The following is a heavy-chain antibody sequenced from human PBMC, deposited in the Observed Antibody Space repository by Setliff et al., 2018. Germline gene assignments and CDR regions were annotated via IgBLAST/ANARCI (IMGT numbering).Heavy chain of an antibody. D-gene: IGHD3-22*01. V-gene: IGHV1-18*01. CDR2: YSPYNGKT. CDR1: GSTFTDSI. Sequence: RASVKVSCKASGSTFTDSIVNWVRQAPGQGLEWVGWYSPYNGKTYSAQKFLGRVTVTTDTSTGTAYMELGSLTSDDTAIYYCARINFYVSSGYYYAPDYWGPGTLVTVSS. J-gene: IGHJ4*02. CDR3: ARINFYVSSGYYYAPDY.